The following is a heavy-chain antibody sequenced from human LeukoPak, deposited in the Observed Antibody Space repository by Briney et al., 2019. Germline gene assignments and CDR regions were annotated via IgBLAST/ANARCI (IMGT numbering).Heavy chain of an antibody. CDR2: ISGSGGST. CDR1: GFTFSSYA. J-gene: IGHJ3*02. D-gene: IGHD3-3*01. Sequence: PGGSLRLSCAASGFTFSSYAMSWVRQAPGKGLEWVSAISGSGGSTYYADSVKGRFTISRDNSKNTLYLQMNSLRAEDTAVYYCAKEGGKITIFGVVIISGAFDIWGQGTMVTVSS. V-gene: IGHV3-23*01. CDR3: AKEGGKITIFGVVIISGAFDI.